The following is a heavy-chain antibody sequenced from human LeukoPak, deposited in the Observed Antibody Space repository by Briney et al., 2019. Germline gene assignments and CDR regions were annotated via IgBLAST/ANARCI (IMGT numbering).Heavy chain of an antibody. Sequence: PSETLSLTCTVSGGSISSYYWSWLRQPPGKGLEWIGEIFHTGNTNYNPSLRTRVTISLDTSKNQFSLRLHSVTAADTALYYCASTYVDSSGYYPDAFDFWGQGTMVTVSS. J-gene: IGHJ3*01. CDR1: GGSISSYY. CDR3: ASTYVDSSGYYPDAFDF. CDR2: IFHTGNT. V-gene: IGHV4-34*12. D-gene: IGHD3-22*01.